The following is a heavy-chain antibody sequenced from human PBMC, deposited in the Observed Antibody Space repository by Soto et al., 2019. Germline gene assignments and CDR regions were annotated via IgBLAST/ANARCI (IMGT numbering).Heavy chain of an antibody. Sequence: QVQLAQSGAEVKRPGSSVKVSCKASGDTFSFYSINWVRQAPGLGLEWMGRVNPILSMSNYAQRFQGRVTMTADKSTSKAYMELSGLRSEDTAMYYCATSYGSGYRAFDYWGQGALVTVSS. CDR1: GDTFSFYS. V-gene: IGHV1-69*04. J-gene: IGHJ4*02. D-gene: IGHD3-10*01. CDR3: ATSYGSGYRAFDY. CDR2: VNPILSMS.